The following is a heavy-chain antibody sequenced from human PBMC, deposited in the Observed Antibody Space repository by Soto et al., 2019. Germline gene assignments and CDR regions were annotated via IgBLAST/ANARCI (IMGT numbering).Heavy chain of an antibody. CDR2: IRSKANSYAT. CDR3: TRTTGTTDFDY. J-gene: IGHJ4*02. V-gene: IGHV3-73*01. CDR1: VFTFSGSA. D-gene: IGHD1-1*01. Sequence: PGGSLRLSCAASVFTFSGSAMHWVRQASGKGLEWVGRIRSKANSYATAYAASVKGRFTISRDDSKNTAYLQMNSLKTEDTAVYYCTRTTGTTDFDYWGQGTLVTVSS.